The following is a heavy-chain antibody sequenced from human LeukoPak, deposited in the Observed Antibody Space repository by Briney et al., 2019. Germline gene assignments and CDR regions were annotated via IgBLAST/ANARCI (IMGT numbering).Heavy chain of an antibody. CDR3: ARDRGGSSWYVDY. CDR1: GFTFSSYG. J-gene: IGHJ4*02. D-gene: IGHD6-13*01. CDR2: IWYDGSNK. Sequence: GRSLRLSCAASGFTFSSYGMHWVRQAPGKGLEWVAVIWYDGSNKYNADSVKGRFTISRDNSKNTLYLQMNSLRAEDTAVYYCARDRGGSSWYVDYWGQGTLVTVSS. V-gene: IGHV3-33*01.